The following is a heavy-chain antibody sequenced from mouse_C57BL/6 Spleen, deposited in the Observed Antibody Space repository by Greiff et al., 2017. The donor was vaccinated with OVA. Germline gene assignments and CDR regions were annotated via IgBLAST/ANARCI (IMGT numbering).Heavy chain of an antibody. J-gene: IGHJ4*01. CDR2: IQPNSGST. CDR1: GYTFTSYW. CDR3: ARAGYAMDD. V-gene: IGHV1-64*01. Sequence: QVQLQQPGAELVKPGASVKLSCKATGYTFTSYWMHWVKQRPGQGLEWIGMIQPNSGSTNYNEKFKSKATLTVDTSYSTAYMQLSSLTSEDSAVYYWARAGYAMDDWGQGTSVTVSS.